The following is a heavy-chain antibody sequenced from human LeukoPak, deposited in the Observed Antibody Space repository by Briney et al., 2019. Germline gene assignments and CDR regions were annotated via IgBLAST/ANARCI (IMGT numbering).Heavy chain of an antibody. V-gene: IGHV3-74*01. J-gene: IGHJ6*02. Sequence: GGSLRLSCAASGFTFSDYYMSWVRQAPGKGLVWVSRINRDGSSTSYADSVKGRFTISRDNAKNTLFLHMNSLRAEDTAVYYCARDYYDSSGYLSGMDVWGQGTTVTVSS. CDR1: GFTFSDYY. D-gene: IGHD3-22*01. CDR3: ARDYYDSSGYLSGMDV. CDR2: INRDGSST.